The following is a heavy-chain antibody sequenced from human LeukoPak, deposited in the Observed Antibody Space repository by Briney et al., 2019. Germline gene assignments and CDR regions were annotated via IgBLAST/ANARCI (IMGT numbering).Heavy chain of an antibody. J-gene: IGHJ4*02. CDR3: ARDLGVGATRRYYFDY. V-gene: IGHV1-2*02. Sequence: ASVKVSCKASGYTFTNYYMHWVRQAPGQGLEWMGWINPNSGGTNYAQKFQGRVTMTRDTSISTAYMELSRLRSDDTAVYYCARDLGVGATRRYYFDYWGQGTLVTVSS. CDR1: GYTFTNYY. D-gene: IGHD1-26*01. CDR2: INPNSGGT.